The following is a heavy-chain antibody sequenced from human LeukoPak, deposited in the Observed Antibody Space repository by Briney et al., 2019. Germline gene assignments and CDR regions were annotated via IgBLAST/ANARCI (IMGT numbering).Heavy chain of an antibody. CDR1: GFTFRNYG. V-gene: IGHV3-30*03. Sequence: PGRSLRLSCAASGFTFRNYGMNWVRQAPGEGLEWVAVISSDSSKIYYADSVKDRFTISRDNSENAAFLQVNSLRVEDTAVYYCARGMTGNDAFDIWGQGTKVTVSS. CDR2: ISSDSSKI. J-gene: IGHJ3*02. CDR3: ARGMTGNDAFDI. D-gene: IGHD1-1*01.